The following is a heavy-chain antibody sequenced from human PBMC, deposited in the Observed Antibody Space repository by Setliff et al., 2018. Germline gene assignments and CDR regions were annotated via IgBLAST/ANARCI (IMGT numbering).Heavy chain of an antibody. CDR1: GGSFSGYY. CDR2: INHSGST. CDR3: ARAGPYYDFWSGYYRTMDV. V-gene: IGHV4-34*01. D-gene: IGHD3-3*01. J-gene: IGHJ6*03. Sequence: SETLSLTCAVYGGSFSGYYWSWIRQPPGKGLEWIGEINHSGSTNYNPSLKSRVTISVDTSKNQFSLTLSSVTAADTAVYYCARAGPYYDFWSGYYRTMDVWGKGTTVTVSS.